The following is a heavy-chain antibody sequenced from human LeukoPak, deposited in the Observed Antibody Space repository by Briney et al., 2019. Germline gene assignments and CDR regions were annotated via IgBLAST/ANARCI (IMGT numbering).Heavy chain of an antibody. CDR3: ARVGMGMDV. Sequence: GASVKVSCKASGGTFSSYAISWVRQAPGQGLEWMGWMNPNSGNTGYAQKFQGRVTMTRNTSISTAYMELSSLRSEDTAVYYCARVGMGMDVWGQGTTVTVSS. CDR2: MNPNSGNT. J-gene: IGHJ6*02. V-gene: IGHV1-8*02. CDR1: GGTFSSYA.